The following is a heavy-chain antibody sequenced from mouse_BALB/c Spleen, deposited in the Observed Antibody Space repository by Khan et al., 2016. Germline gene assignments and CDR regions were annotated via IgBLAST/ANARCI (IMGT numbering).Heavy chain of an antibody. CDR1: GYTFTDYS. CDR2: INTETGEP. D-gene: IGHD1-2*01. Sequence: QIQLVQSGPELKKPGETVKISCKASGYTFTDYSMHWVKQAPGKGLKWMGWINTETGEPTYADDFKGRFAFSLETSASTAYLQINNLKNEDTATYFCARTPIQYYGYGYFDVWGAGTTVTVSS. J-gene: IGHJ1*01. V-gene: IGHV9-2-1*01. CDR3: ARTPIQYYGYGYFDV.